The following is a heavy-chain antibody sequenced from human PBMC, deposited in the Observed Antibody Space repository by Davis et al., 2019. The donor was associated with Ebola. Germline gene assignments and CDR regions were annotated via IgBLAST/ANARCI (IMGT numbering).Heavy chain of an antibody. D-gene: IGHD6-13*01. V-gene: IGHV3-33*01. CDR1: GFTFSSYG. J-gene: IGHJ6*02. CDR2: IWYDGSNK. Sequence: GESLKISCAASGFTFSSYGMHWVRQAPGKGLVWVAVIWYDGSNKYYADSVKGRFTISRDNSKNTAYLQMNSLKTEDTAVYYCARDQGSSWYVGYYYGMDVWGQGTTVTVSS. CDR3: ARDQGSSWYVGYYYGMDV.